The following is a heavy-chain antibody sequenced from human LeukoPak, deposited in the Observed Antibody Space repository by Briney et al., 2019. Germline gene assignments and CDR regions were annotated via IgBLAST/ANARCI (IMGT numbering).Heavy chain of an antibody. V-gene: IGHV3-9*01. Sequence: GGSLRLSCAASGFTFDDYAMHWVRQAPGKGLEWVSGISWNIGSIGYADSVKGRFTISRDNAKNSLYLQMNSLRAEDTALYYCAKDGYCSGGSCHIADYYGMDVWGQGTTVTVSS. CDR2: ISWNIGSI. CDR1: GFTFDDYA. D-gene: IGHD2-15*01. J-gene: IGHJ6*02. CDR3: AKDGYCSGGSCHIADYYGMDV.